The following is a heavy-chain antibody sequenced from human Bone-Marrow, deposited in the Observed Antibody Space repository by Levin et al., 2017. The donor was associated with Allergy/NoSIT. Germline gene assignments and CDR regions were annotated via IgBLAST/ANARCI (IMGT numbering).Heavy chain of an antibody. J-gene: IGHJ3*02. CDR3: ARDLSGGLPDAFDI. V-gene: IGHV1-46*01. D-gene: IGHD1-1*01. Sequence: AGESLKISCKASGYSFTSYYLHWVRQAPGQGLEWMAMINPRGGSTTYAQRFQGRVTMTRDTSTSTVYMELSSLRSEDTAVYYCARDLSGGLPDAFDIWGQGTIVSVSS. CDR2: INPRGGST. CDR1: GYSFTSYY.